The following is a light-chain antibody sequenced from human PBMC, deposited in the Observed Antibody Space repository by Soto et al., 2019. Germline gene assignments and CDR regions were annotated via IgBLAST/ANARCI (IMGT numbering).Light chain of an antibody. J-gene: IGLJ1*01. CDR3: SSYTSSSTLV. CDR2: DVS. Sequence: ALTQPASVSGSPGQSITLSCTGTSSDVGGYNYVSWYQQHPGKAPKLMIYDVSNRPSGVSNRFSGSKSGNTASLTISGLQAEDEADYYCSSYTSSSTLVFGTGTKVTVL. V-gene: IGLV2-14*01. CDR1: SSDVGGYNY.